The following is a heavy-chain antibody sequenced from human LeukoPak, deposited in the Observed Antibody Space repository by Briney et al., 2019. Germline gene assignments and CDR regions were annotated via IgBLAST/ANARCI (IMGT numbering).Heavy chain of an antibody. CDR2: VSGSGGSR. D-gene: IGHD3-9*01. Sequence: GGSLRLSCTVSGFTFSSYAMSWGRQAPGKGLERVSAVSGSGGSRYYADSVTGRFTISSDNSKNTLYQQMNSLRAEDTAVYYCAKSRVTILVADNFDYWGQGTLVTVSS. V-gene: IGHV3-23*01. J-gene: IGHJ4*02. CDR3: AKSRVTILVADNFDY. CDR1: GFTFSSYA.